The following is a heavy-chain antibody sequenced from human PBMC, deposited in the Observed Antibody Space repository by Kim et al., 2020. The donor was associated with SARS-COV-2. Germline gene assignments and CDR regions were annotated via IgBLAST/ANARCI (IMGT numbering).Heavy chain of an antibody. D-gene: IGHD4-17*01. Sequence: SVKVSCKASGFTFTSSAVQWVRQARGQRLEWIGWIVVGSGNTNYAQKFQERVTITRDMSTSTAYMELSSLRSEDTAVYYCAADFPTVDGGGGYWGQGTLVTVSS. V-gene: IGHV1-58*01. CDR3: AADFPTVDGGGGY. CDR1: GFTFTSSA. CDR2: IVVGSGNT. J-gene: IGHJ4*02.